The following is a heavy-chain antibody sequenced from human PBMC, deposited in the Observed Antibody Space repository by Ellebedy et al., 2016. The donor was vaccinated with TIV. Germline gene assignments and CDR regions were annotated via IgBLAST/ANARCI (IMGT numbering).Heavy chain of an antibody. J-gene: IGHJ4*02. V-gene: IGHV3-23*01. CDR2: ISGSGGST. CDR1: GFTFSSYA. CDR3: AKVVGATQLW. D-gene: IGHD1-26*01. Sequence: GESLKISCAASGFTFSSYAMSWVRQAPGKGLEWVSAISGSGGSTYYADSVKGRFTISRDNSKNTLYLQMNSLRAEDTAVYYCAKVVGATQLWWGQGTLVTVSS.